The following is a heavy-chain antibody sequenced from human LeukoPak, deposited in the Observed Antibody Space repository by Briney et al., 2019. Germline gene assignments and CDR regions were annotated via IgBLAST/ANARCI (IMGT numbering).Heavy chain of an antibody. CDR3: ARGLYCGGDCYYYFDY. Sequence: SVKVSCKASGRTFSSYAISWVRQAPGQGLEWMGGIIPIFGTVNYAQKFQGRVTITADESTSTAYMELSSLRSEDTAVYYCARGLYCGGDCYYYFDYWGQGTLVTVSS. D-gene: IGHD2-21*01. J-gene: IGHJ4*02. CDR2: IIPIFGTV. V-gene: IGHV1-69*01. CDR1: GRTFSSYA.